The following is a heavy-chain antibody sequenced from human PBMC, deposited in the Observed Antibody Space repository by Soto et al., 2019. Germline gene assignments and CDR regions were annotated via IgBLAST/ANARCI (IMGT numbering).Heavy chain of an antibody. J-gene: IGHJ4*02. CDR3: AKDRMGDHAPKEFDY. Sequence: GGSLRLSCAASGFTFSSYAMSWVRQAPGKGLEWVSAISGSGGSTYYADSVKGRFTISRDNSKNTLYLQMNSLRAEDTAVYYCAKDRMGDHAPKEFDYWGQGTLVTVSS. CDR1: GFTFSSYA. V-gene: IGHV3-23*01. D-gene: IGHD2-21*02. CDR2: ISGSGGST.